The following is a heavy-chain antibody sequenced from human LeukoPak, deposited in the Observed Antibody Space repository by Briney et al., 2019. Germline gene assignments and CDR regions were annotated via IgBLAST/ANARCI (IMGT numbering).Heavy chain of an antibody. V-gene: IGHV4-34*01. J-gene: IGHJ4*02. D-gene: IGHD2-2*01. CDR1: GGSFSGYY. CDR2: INHSGST. CDR3: ARAPIVVVPAAINHAVAAAEDY. Sequence: SETLSLTCAVYGGSFSGYYWSWIRQPPGKGLEWIGEINHSGSTNYNPSLKSRVTISVDASKNQFSLKLSSVTVADTAVYYCARAPIVVVPAAINHAVAAAEDYWGQGTLVTVSS.